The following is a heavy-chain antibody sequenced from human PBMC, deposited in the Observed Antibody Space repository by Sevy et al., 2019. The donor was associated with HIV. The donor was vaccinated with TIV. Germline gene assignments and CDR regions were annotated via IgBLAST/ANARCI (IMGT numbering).Heavy chain of an antibody. J-gene: IGHJ4*02. D-gene: IGHD3-10*01. CDR1: GFTFGDYA. CDR2: IRSKAYGGTT. Sequence: GGSLRLSCTASGFTFGDYAMSWFRQAPGKGLEWVGFIRSKAYGGTTEYATSVKGRLTISREDSKSMAYMQMNSLKTEDTAVYYCKTYYYGSYLFRDRYYFDYWGQGTLVTVSS. V-gene: IGHV3-49*03. CDR3: KTYYYGSYLFRDRYYFDY.